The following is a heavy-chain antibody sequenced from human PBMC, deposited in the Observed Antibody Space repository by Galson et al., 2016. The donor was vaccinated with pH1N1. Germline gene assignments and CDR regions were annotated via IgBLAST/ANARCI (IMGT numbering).Heavy chain of an antibody. CDR2: TYSNGDT. CDR3: ARGPKKIAAGGKWGVSDL. J-gene: IGHJ2*01. V-gene: IGHV4-61*02. Sequence: TLSLTCSVSGDSISRGTYYWSWIRQSAGKGLEWIGRTYSNGDTNYKPSLKSRVTISVDTSKNQFALTLRSVTAEDTALYYCARGPKKIAAGGKWGVSDLWGRGTLITVSS. CDR1: GDSISRGTYY. D-gene: IGHD1-26*01.